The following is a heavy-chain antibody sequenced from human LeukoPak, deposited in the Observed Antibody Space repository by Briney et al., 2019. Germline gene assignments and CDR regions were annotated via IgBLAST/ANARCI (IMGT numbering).Heavy chain of an antibody. D-gene: IGHD3-3*01. CDR2: ISWNSGSI. CDR1: GFTFDDYA. Sequence: GRSLRLSCAASGFTFDDYAMHWVRQAPGKGLEWVSGISWNSGSIGYADSVKGRFTISRDNAKNSLYLQMNSLRAEDTAVYYCARDGSGYDFWSGYYSYYYGMDVWGQGTTVTVSS. CDR3: ARDGSGYDFWSGYYSYYYGMDV. V-gene: IGHV3-9*01. J-gene: IGHJ6*02.